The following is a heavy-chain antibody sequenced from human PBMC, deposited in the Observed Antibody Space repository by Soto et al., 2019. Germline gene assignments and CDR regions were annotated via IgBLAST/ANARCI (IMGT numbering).Heavy chain of an antibody. J-gene: IGHJ4*02. CDR3: ARATVEYMLDY. Sequence: SETLSLTCTVSGGSISSGDYDWSWIRQPPGKGLEWIGYIYYSGSTYYNPSLKSRVTISVDTSKNQFSLKLSSVTAADTAVYYCARATVEYMLDYWGQGTLVTVSS. CDR2: IYYSGST. CDR1: GGSISSGDYD. D-gene: IGHD6-6*01. V-gene: IGHV4-30-4*01.